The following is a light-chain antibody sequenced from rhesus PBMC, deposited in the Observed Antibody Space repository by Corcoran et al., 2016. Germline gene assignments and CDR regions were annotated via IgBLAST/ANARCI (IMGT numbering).Light chain of an antibody. CDR2: TVS. CDR3: SSYASSSTFI. J-gene: IGLJ1*01. CDR1: SSDIGGYNR. Sequence: QAAPTQSPSVSGSPGQSVTISCTGTSSDIGGYNRVPWYQQRPGQAPKLTIYTVSTRPSGVFDRFSGSKSGNTASLTISGLQAEDAADYCCSSYASSSTFISGAGTRLTVL. V-gene: IGLV2-13*03.